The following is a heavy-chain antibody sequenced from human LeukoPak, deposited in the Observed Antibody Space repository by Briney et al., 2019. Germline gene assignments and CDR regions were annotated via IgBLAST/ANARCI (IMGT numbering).Heavy chain of an antibody. CDR2: IYYTGST. CDR1: GGSISSSSYY. D-gene: IGHD5-18*01. Sequence: PSETLSLTCTVSGGSISSSSYYWGWIRQPPGKGLEWIGSIYYTGSTYYNPSLKSRVTISVDTSKNQFSLKLSSVTAADTAVYYCAYRGYSYGRGRNWFDPWGQGTLVTVSS. J-gene: IGHJ5*02. V-gene: IGHV4-39*07. CDR3: AYRGYSYGRGRNWFDP.